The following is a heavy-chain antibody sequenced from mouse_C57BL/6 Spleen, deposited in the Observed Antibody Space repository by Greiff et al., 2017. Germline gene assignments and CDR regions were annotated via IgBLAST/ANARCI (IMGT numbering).Heavy chain of an antibody. CDR3: ARDGTGYFDY. Sequence: QVKLQQSGPGLVKPGASVKISCKASGYAFSSSWMNWVKQRPGKGLEWIGRIFPGDGDPNYTGKFKGKATLTADKSSSTAYMQLRSLTSEDSAVYFCARDGTGYFDYWGQGTTLTVSS. CDR1: GYAFSSSW. D-gene: IGHD3-3*01. CDR2: IFPGDGDP. V-gene: IGHV1-82*01. J-gene: IGHJ2*01.